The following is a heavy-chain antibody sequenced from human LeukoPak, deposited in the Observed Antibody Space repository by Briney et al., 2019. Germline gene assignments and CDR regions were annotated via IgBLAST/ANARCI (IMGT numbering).Heavy chain of an antibody. D-gene: IGHD5-18*01. CDR2: IIPILGIA. V-gene: IGHV1-69*04. CDR1: GGTFSSYA. J-gene: IGHJ4*02. CDR3: ARRGYSYGSLDY. Sequence: SVKVSCKASGGTFSSYAISWVRQAPGQGLEWMGRIIPILGIANYAQKFQGRVTITADKSTRTAYTELSSLRSEDTAVYYCARRGYSYGSLDYWGQGTLVTVSS.